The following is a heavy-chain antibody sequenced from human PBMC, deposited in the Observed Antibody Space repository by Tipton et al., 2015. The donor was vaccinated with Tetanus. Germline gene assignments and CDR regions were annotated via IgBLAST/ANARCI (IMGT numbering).Heavy chain of an antibody. CDR1: GFTFSSYA. V-gene: IGHV3-23*01. D-gene: IGHD5-24*01. CDR3: AKRRDGYNSGSFDI. J-gene: IGHJ3*02. Sequence: GSLRLSCAASGFTFSSYAMSWVRQAPGKGLEWVSAISGSGGSTYYADSVKGRFTISRDNTRNTLYLQLNSLRADDTAIYYCAKRRDGYNSGSFDIWGQGTMVTVSS. CDR2: ISGSGGST.